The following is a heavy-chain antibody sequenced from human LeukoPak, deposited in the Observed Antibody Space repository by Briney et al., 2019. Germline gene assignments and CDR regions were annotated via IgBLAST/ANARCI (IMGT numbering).Heavy chain of an antibody. J-gene: IGHJ4*02. CDR1: GYTFTDYY. CDR3: ARWGGTAPDTLIYYFDY. CDR2: INPTSGDT. Sequence: ASVKVSRRASGYTFTDYYIHWVRQAPGQGLEWMGWINPTSGDTSYAQEFQGRVTMTRDTSINTAYMELNRLRSDDTAVFYCARWGGTAPDTLIYYFDYWGQGTLVTVSS. V-gene: IGHV1-2*02. D-gene: IGHD6-13*01.